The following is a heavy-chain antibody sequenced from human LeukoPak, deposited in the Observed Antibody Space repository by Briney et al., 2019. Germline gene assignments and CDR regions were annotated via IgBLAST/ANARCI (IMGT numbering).Heavy chain of an antibody. J-gene: IGHJ3*02. Sequence: GGSLRLSCAASGFTFSNYGLSWVRQAPGKGLEWVSHISSSGDSTYYADSVKGRFTISRDNSKSTLYLQMDSLRAEDTAVYYCARGGIITSYAFEIWGQGTMVTVSS. CDR1: GFTFSNYG. V-gene: IGHV3-23*01. CDR2: ISSSGDST. D-gene: IGHD3-10*01. CDR3: ARGGIITSYAFEI.